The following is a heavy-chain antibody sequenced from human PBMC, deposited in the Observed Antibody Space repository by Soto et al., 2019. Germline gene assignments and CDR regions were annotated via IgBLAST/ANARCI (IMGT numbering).Heavy chain of an antibody. CDR2: MNPNSGNT. Sequence: QVQLVQSGAEVKKPGASVKVSCKASGYTFTSYDINWVRQATGQGLEWMGWMNPNSGNTGYVQKFQGGLPMSRNPSISTAYMELSSLRSEDTAVYYCARGVLSGHVWGKGTTVTVSS. J-gene: IGHJ6*04. CDR3: ARGVLSGHV. D-gene: IGHD3-16*01. V-gene: IGHV1-8*01. CDR1: GYTFTSYD.